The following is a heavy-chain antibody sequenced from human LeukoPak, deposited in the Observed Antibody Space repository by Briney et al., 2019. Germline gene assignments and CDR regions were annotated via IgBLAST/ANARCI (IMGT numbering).Heavy chain of an antibody. CDR3: AKDSVYSSSWQYYYYYGMDV. V-gene: IGHV3-53*05. CDR1: GFTVSNNR. J-gene: IGHJ6*02. D-gene: IGHD6-13*01. Sequence: PGGSLRLSCAASGFTVSNNRLSWVRQPPGMGLEWVSTIYSDGNTYYPDSVKGRFTISRDNSKNTLYLQMNSLRAEDTAVYYCAKDSVYSSSWQYYYYYGMDVWGQGTTVTVSS. CDR2: IYSDGNT.